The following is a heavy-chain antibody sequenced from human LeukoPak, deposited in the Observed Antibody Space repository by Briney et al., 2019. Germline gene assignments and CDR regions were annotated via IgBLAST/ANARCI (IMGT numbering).Heavy chain of an antibody. J-gene: IGHJ4*02. D-gene: IGHD6-6*01. CDR2: ISRSGSPI. V-gene: IGHV3-48*03. Sequence: GGSLRLSCAASGFTLSNYKMNWVRQAPGKGLEWLSYISRSGSPIYYADSVKGRFTISRDNAKNSLYLQMNSLRAEDTAVYYCARDLVYWGQGTLVTVSS. CDR1: GFTLSNYK. CDR3: ARDLVY.